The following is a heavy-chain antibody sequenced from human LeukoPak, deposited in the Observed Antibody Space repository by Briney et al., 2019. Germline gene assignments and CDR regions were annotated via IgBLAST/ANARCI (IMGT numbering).Heavy chain of an antibody. CDR2: INPNSGGT. CDR3: ARETGLIGGGAFDI. D-gene: IGHD3-10*01. Sequence: ASVKVSCRASGYTFTGYYMHWVRQAPGQGLEWMGWINPNSGGTNYAQKFQGRVTMTRDTSISTAYMELSRLRSDDTAVYYCARETGLIGGGAFDIWGQGTMVTVSS. CDR1: GYTFTGYY. V-gene: IGHV1-2*02. J-gene: IGHJ3*02.